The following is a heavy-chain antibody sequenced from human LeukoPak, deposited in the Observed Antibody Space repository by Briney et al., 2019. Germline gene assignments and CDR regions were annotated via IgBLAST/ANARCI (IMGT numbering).Heavy chain of an antibody. V-gene: IGHV5-51*01. J-gene: IGHJ6*03. Sequence: GESLKISCKGSGYSFTSYWIGWVRQMPGKGLEWMGIIYPGDSDTRYSPSFQGQVTISADKSISTAYQQWRSLKASDTAMYYCARVGCSGGSCYSPYYYYYYMDVWGKGTTVTVSS. CDR1: GYSFTSYW. CDR3: ARVGCSGGSCYSPYYYYYYMDV. CDR2: IYPGDSDT. D-gene: IGHD2-15*01.